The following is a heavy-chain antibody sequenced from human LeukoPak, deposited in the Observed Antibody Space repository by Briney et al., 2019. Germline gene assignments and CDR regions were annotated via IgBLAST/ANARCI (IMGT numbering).Heavy chain of an antibody. D-gene: IGHD5-18*01. CDR3: ARMWIQLWPFDY. CDR1: GFIFSNYW. J-gene: IGHJ4*02. V-gene: IGHV3-7*03. Sequence: GGSLRLSCAASGFIFSNYWMSWVRQAPGKGLGWVANINQDGSEKYYVDSLKGRFTISRDNAKNSLYLQMNSLRAEDTAVYYCARMWIQLWPFDYWGQGTLVTVSS. CDR2: INQDGSEK.